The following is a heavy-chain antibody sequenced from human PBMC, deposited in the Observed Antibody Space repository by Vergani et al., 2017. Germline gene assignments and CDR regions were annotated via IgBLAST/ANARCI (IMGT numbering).Heavy chain of an antibody. CDR2: ISGSGGST. CDR3: AKDPYCGGDCYSDRPDY. Sequence: EVQLLGSGGGLVQPGGSLRLSCAASGFTFSSYAMSWVRQAPGKGLEWVSAISGSGGSTYYADSVKGRFTISRDNSKNTLYLQMNSLRAEDTAVYYCAKDPYCGGDCYSDRPDYWGQGTLVTVSS. D-gene: IGHD2-21*02. J-gene: IGHJ4*02. CDR1: GFTFSSYA. V-gene: IGHV3-23*01.